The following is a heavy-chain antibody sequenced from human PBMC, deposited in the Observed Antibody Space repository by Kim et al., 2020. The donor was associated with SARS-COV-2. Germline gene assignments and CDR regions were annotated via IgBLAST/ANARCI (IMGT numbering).Heavy chain of an antibody. V-gene: IGHV1-18*01. CDR3: HAARAENDY. J-gene: IGHJ4*02. D-gene: IGHD2-2*01. CDR1: GYTFIGYG. CDR2: INPYNGDT. Sequence: ASVKVSCKASGYTFIGYGINWLRQAPGQGLECMGWINPYNGDTNYALNLQRRVTMTRDTSTSTAYLELTSLRSDDTAVYYCHAARAENDYWSQGTLCTVS.